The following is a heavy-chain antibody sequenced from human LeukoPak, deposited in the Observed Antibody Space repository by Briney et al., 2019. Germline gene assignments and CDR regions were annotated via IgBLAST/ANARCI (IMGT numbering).Heavy chain of an antibody. CDR3: ARQSNEAFDI. V-gene: IGHV4-39*01. CDR1: GGSISSSSYY. CDR2: IYYSGST. J-gene: IGHJ3*02. Sequence: TPSETLSLTCTVSGGSISSSSYYWGWIRQPPGKGLEWIGSIYYSGSTYYNPSLKSRVTISVDTSKNQFSLKLSSVTAADTAVYYCARQSNEAFDIWGQGTMVTVSS.